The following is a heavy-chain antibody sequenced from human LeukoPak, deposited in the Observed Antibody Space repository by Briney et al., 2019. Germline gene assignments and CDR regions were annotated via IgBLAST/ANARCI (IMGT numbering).Heavy chain of an antibody. D-gene: IGHD3-22*01. CDR3: ARDSYYYDSSGYYDNWFDP. CDR2: IYSSGST. CDR1: GGSISSGGYY. V-gene: IGHV4-31*11. Sequence: PSETLSLTCAVSGGSISSGGYYWSWIRQHPGKGLAWIGYIYSSGSTYYNPSLKSRVTISVDTSKNQFSLKLSSVTAADTAVYYCARDSYYYDSSGYYDNWFDPWGQGTLVTVSS. J-gene: IGHJ5*02.